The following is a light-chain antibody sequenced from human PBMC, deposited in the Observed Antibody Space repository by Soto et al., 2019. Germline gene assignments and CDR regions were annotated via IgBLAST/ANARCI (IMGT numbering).Light chain of an antibody. CDR1: QGINSY. CDR2: ATS. CDR3: QQLKTYPLT. V-gene: IGKV1-9*01. J-gene: IGKJ4*01. Sequence: DIQLTQSPSFLSASVGDRVTITCRASQGINSYLAWYQQTPGKAPKLLIYATSTLYTEVPSRFSGSGSGTEFSLTISSLQPDDFAIYYCQQLKTYPLTFGGGTKVEI.